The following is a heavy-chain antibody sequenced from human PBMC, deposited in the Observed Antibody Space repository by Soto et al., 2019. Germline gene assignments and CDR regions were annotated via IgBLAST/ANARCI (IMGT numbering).Heavy chain of an antibody. CDR3: AKDPAPDNLVYFDD. J-gene: IGHJ4*02. V-gene: IGHV3-30*18. CDR2: ISNDGRNK. D-gene: IGHD2-15*01. CDR1: GFTFSSYG. Sequence: PGGSLRLSCAASGFTFSSYGMHWVRQTPGKGLEWVAVISNDGRNKYYADSVKGRFTISRDNSKNTLYLHVNSLRTDDTAVYYCAKDPAPDNLVYFDDWGKGTLVTVSS.